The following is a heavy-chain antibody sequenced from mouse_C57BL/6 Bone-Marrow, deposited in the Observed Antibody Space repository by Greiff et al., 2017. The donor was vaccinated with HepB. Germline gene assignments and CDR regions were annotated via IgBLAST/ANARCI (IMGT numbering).Heavy chain of an antibody. CDR2: INPSTGGT. CDR1: GYSFTGYY. Sequence: EVQRVESGPELVKPGASVKISCKASGYSFTGYYMNWVKQSPEKSLEWIGEINPSTGGTTYNQKFKAKATLTVDKSSSTAYMQLKSLTSEDSAVYYCAITTVVDIWAMDYWGQGTSVTVSS. J-gene: IGHJ4*01. CDR3: AITTVVDIWAMDY. D-gene: IGHD1-1*01. V-gene: IGHV1-42*01.